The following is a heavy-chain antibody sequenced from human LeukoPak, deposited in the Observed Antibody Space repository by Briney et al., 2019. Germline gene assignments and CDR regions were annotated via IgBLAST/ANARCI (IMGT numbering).Heavy chain of an antibody. J-gene: IGHJ6*03. D-gene: IGHD3-3*01. V-gene: IGHV1-69*10. CDR1: GYTFTGYY. CDR2: FIPILDTA. CDR3: AGIPVFGVVLHQEPV. Sequence: SVKVSCKASGYTFTGYYMHWVRQAPGQGLEWVGVFIPILDTANSTQKFQGRLTITADISTNPVYMELSSLRFDDTAVYFCAGIPVFGVVLHQEPVWGKGTTVTVSS.